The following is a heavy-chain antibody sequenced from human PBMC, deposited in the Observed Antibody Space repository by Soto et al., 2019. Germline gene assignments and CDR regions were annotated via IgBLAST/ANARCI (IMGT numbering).Heavy chain of an antibody. Sequence: QVQLQESGPGLVKPSETLSLPCTVSGGSINSYYWSWIRQPPGKGLEWIGYVYYSGSTNYNPTLKCRVTISVDTSKTPFSLRRSSVTAADTAVYYCARRWGGCFDYWGQGTLVTVSS. CDR1: GGSINSYY. V-gene: IGHV4-59*08. CDR3: ARRWGGCFDY. D-gene: IGHD3-16*01. J-gene: IGHJ4*02. CDR2: VYYSGST.